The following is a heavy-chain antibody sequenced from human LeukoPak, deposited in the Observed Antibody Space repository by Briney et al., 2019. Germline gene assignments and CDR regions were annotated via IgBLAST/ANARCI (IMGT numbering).Heavy chain of an antibody. J-gene: IGHJ4*02. V-gene: IGHV3-7*01. D-gene: IGHD2-2*01. Sequence: GGSLRLSCVVSGFTLSSDWMSWVRQAPGKGLEWVANIKKDGIEKYYVESVKGRFTISRDNAKNSLSLQMNSLRAEDTAVYYCARGRYSSRSGGYYFDVWGQGTLVTVSS. CDR2: IKKDGIEK. CDR1: GFTLSSDW. CDR3: ARGRYSSRSGGYYFDV.